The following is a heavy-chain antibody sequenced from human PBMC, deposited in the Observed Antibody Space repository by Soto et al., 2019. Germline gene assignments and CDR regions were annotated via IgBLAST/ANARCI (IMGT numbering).Heavy chain of an antibody. J-gene: IGHJ4*02. Sequence: GGSLRLSCAFSRFTFSAYWMHWVLKVPGKGLTWVSRISDDGSTATYADAVKGRFVISRDNAKNSLYLEMNTLRADDSGLYYCARGPRVSSTGTGAHWGRGTLVTVSS. CDR2: ISDDGSTA. D-gene: IGHD1-1*01. CDR3: ARGPRVSSTGTGAH. V-gene: IGHV3-74*01. CDR1: RFTFSAYW.